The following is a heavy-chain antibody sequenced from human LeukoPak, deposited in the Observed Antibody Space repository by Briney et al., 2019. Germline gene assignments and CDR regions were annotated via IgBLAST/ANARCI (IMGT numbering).Heavy chain of an antibody. CDR2: IKQDGSEK. CDR3: AQLSGNDY. Sequence: GGSLRLSCVVSGFPFSNFYMSWVRQAPGKGLEWVANIKQDGSEKYYVDSVKGRFTISRDNAKNSLYLQMNSLRVEDTAVYYCAQLSGNDYWGQGTLVTVSS. D-gene: IGHD1-14*01. V-gene: IGHV3-7*01. J-gene: IGHJ4*02. CDR1: GFPFSNFY.